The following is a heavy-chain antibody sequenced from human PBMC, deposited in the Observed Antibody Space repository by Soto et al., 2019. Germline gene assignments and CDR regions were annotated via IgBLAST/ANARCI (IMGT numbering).Heavy chain of an antibody. D-gene: IGHD1-26*01. Sequence: SETLSLTCSVSGDSIISPYWSWIRQPPGKGLEWIGYIYPSGGTSYNPSLMSRVTISADTSISTAYVELSSLTSADTAVYYCARFVRHQLPTIDYWGQGALVTVSS. CDR3: ARFVRHQLPTIDY. CDR1: GDSIISPY. V-gene: IGHV4-59*11. J-gene: IGHJ4*02. CDR2: IYPSGGT.